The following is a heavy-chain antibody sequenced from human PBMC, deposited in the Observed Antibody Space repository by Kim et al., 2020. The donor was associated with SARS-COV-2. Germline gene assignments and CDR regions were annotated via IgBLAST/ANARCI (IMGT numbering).Heavy chain of an antibody. Sequence: GGSLRLSCAASGFTFSSYSMNWVRQAPGKGLEWLSSISSSSYIYYADSVKGRFTISRDNAKNSLYLQMNSLRAEDTAVYYCARVSSGGSGMDVWGQGTT. J-gene: IGHJ6*02. CDR1: GFTFSSYS. D-gene: IGHD3-10*01. V-gene: IGHV3-21*01. CDR3: ARVSSGGSGMDV. CDR2: ISSSSYI.